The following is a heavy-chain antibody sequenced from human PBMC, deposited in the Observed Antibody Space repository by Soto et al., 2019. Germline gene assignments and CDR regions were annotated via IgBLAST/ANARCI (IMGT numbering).Heavy chain of an antibody. J-gene: IGHJ6*03. D-gene: IGHD6-13*01. V-gene: IGHV1-8*01. CDR2: MSPNSGNT. Sequence: ALLKVACKASGYTFTSYDINWVRKDTGQGLEWMGWMSPNSGNTGYAQKFQGRVTMTRNTSISTAYMELSSLRSEDTAVYYCARGGAAAGSPYYYYYMDVWGKGTTVTVSS. CDR3: ARGGAAAGSPYYYYYMDV. CDR1: GYTFTSYD.